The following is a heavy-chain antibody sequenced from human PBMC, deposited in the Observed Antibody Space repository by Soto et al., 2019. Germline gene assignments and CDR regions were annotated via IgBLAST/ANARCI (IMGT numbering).Heavy chain of an antibody. D-gene: IGHD4-17*01. CDR1: GGSISSYY. V-gene: IGHV4-59*01. Sequence: SETLSLTCTVSGGSISSYYWSWIRQPPGKGLEWIGYIYYSGSTNYNPSLKSRVTISVDTSKNQFSLKLSSVTAADTAVYYCARGDYGDYSVFHFWGQGTLVTVSS. J-gene: IGHJ4*02. CDR2: IYYSGST. CDR3: ARGDYGDYSVFHF.